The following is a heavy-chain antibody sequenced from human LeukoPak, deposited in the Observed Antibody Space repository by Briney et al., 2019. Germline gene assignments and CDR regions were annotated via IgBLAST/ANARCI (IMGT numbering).Heavy chain of an antibody. J-gene: IGHJ3*02. D-gene: IGHD3-10*01. CDR3: ATSSGFGGAFDI. V-gene: IGHV1-24*01. CDR1: GYTFTGYY. Sequence: ASVKVSCKASGYTFTGYYMHWVRQAPGKGLEWMGGFDPEDGETIYAQKFQGRVTMTEDTSTDTAYMELSSLRSEDTAVYYCATSSGFGGAFDIWGQGTMVTVSS. CDR2: FDPEDGET.